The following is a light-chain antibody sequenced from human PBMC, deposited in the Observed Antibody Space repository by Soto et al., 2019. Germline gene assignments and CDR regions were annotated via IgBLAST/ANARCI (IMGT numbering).Light chain of an antibody. Sequence: EIVLTQSPGTLSLSPGERATLFCRASQSVSSSYLAWYQQKPGQAPRLLIYGASSRPTGIPDRFSGSGPGTDFTLTITRLEPEDFAVYYCQQYGTSPPITFGQGTRLEIK. CDR2: GAS. J-gene: IGKJ5*01. CDR1: QSVSSSY. CDR3: QQYGTSPPIT. V-gene: IGKV3-20*01.